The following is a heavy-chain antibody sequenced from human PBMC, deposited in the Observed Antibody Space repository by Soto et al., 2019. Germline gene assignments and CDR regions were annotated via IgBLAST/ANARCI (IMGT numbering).Heavy chain of an antibody. Sequence: QITLKESGPTLVKPTQTLTLTCTFSGFSLSTSGVGVGWIRQPPGKALEWLALIYWDDDKRYSPSLKSRLTITKDTSKNQVVPTMTNMHPVDTATYYCARHMPTEGYFDYWGQGTLVTVSS. V-gene: IGHV2-5*02. CDR2: IYWDDDK. CDR1: GFSLSTSGVG. J-gene: IGHJ4*02. D-gene: IGHD4-17*01. CDR3: ARHMPTEGYFDY.